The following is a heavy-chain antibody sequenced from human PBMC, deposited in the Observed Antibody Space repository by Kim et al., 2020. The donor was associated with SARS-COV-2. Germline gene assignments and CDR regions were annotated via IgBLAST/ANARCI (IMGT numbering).Heavy chain of an antibody. V-gene: IGHV4-59*09. Sequence: NPSLKKRVTKSVDTSKNQFSLKLSSVTAADTAVYYCARGAHSSSWYEDYWGQGTLVTVSS. CDR3: ARGAHSSSWYEDY. D-gene: IGHD6-13*01. J-gene: IGHJ4*02.